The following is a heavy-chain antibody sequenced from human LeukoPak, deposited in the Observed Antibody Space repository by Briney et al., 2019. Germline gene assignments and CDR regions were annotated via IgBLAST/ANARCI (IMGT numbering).Heavy chain of an antibody. CDR1: GFTFSSYA. CDR3: ARDWFHAIDY. Sequence: GGSLRLSCAASGFTFSSYAMHWVRQAPGKGLVWVSRIRSDGSDTRYAESVKGRFTISRDNAKNTLYLQMNSLRAEDTAVYYCARDWFHAIDYWGQGTLVTVSS. D-gene: IGHD2/OR15-2a*01. CDR2: IRSDGSDT. V-gene: IGHV3-74*01. J-gene: IGHJ4*02.